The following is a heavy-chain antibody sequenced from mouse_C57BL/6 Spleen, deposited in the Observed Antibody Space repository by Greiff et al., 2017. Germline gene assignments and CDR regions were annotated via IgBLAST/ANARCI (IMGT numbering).Heavy chain of an antibody. CDR3: TDGVNSNYPFAY. V-gene: IGHV1-5*01. J-gene: IGHJ3*01. CDR2: IYPGNSDT. D-gene: IGHD2-5*01. CDR1: GYTFTSYW. Sequence: VQLQQSGTVLARPGASVKMSCKTSGYTFTSYWMHWVKQRPGQGLEWIGAIYPGNSDTSYNQKFKGKAKLTAVTSASTAYMELSSLTNEDSAVYYCTDGVNSNYPFAYWGQGTLVTVSA.